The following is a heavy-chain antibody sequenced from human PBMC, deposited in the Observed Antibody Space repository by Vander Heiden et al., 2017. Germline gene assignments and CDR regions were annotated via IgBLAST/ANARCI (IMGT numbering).Heavy chain of an antibody. CDR1: GYPFTDYE. Sequence: QVHLVQSGAEVKQPGASVQVSCKASGYPFTDYEINWVRQAAGQGLEWVGWMDPKTGKTGYAQKFQGRVAMTRNTSITTASMELSSLRSEDTAVYYCARYCSSASCYKFDYWGQGTLVTVSS. CDR3: ARYCSSASCYKFDY. J-gene: IGHJ4*02. CDR2: MDPKTGKT. V-gene: IGHV1-8*01. D-gene: IGHD2-2*01.